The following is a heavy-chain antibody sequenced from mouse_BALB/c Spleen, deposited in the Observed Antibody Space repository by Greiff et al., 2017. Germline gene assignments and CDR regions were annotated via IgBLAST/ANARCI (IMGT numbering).Heavy chain of an antibody. D-gene: IGHD2-2*01. J-gene: IGHJ4*01. CDR3: EKKGYHYAMDY. V-gene: IGHV1-37*01. CDR2: INPYNGDT. CDR1: GYSFTGYF. Sequence: VQLHQSGPELVKPGASVKISCKASGYSFTGYFMNWVKQSHGKSLEWIGRINPYNGDTSYNQKFKGKATLTVDKSSSTAHMQLLSLTSEDSAVYYSEKKGYHYAMDYWGQGTSVTVSS.